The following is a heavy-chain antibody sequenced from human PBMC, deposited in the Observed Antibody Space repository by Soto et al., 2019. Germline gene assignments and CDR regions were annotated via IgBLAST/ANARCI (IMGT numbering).Heavy chain of an antibody. D-gene: IGHD3-3*01. J-gene: IGHJ4*02. Sequence: GASGKVSCKASGVTFSSYAISWVRQAPGQGLEWMGGIIPIFGTASYAQKFQGRVTITADESTSTAYMELSSLRSEDTAVYYCARDRLRFFSTSPARSEYYFDYWGQGTLVTVSS. V-gene: IGHV1-69*13. CDR3: ARDRLRFFSTSPARSEYYFDY. CDR2: IIPIFGTA. CDR1: GVTFSSYA.